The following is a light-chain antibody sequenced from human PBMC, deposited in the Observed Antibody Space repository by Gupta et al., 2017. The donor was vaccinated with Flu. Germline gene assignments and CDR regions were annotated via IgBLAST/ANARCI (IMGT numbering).Light chain of an antibody. CDR3: QHNCYRPPWT. Sequence: ATLSVSRGERVSCSCMASQSIRNNLAWYKQTPGQPPRLLIYNSYTRDTDIPARFSGDGYGTDFTLTIDSRLSEDFAVYYCQHNCYRPPWTFGQGTKVDIK. V-gene: IGKV3-15*01. CDR2: NSY. CDR1: QSIRNN. J-gene: IGKJ1*01.